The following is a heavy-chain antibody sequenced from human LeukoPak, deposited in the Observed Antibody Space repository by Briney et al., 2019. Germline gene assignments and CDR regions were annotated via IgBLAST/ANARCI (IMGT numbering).Heavy chain of an antibody. D-gene: IGHD6-19*01. Sequence: GGSLRLSCAASGFTFSNAWMSWVRQAPGKGLEWVANIKQDGSEKYYVDSVKGRFTISRDNAKNSLYLQMNSLRAEDTAVYYCARMLSSGWYREFDYWGQGTLVTVSS. V-gene: IGHV3-7*01. J-gene: IGHJ4*02. CDR1: GFTFSNAW. CDR2: IKQDGSEK. CDR3: ARMLSSGWYREFDY.